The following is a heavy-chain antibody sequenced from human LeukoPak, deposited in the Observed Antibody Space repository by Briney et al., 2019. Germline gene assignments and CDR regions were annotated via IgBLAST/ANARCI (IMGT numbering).Heavy chain of an antibody. V-gene: IGHV2-5*01. CDR3: APRRGGSLGGGGSFDY. Sequence: SGPTLVNPTQTLTLTCTFSGFSLSTSGVGVGWIRQPPGKALEWLALIYWNDDKRYSPSLKSRLTITKDTSKNQVVLTMTNMAPGGTATYYCAPRRGGSLGGGGSFDYWGQGTLVTVSS. CDR2: IYWNDDK. D-gene: IGHD3-16*01. J-gene: IGHJ4*02. CDR1: GFSLSTSGVG.